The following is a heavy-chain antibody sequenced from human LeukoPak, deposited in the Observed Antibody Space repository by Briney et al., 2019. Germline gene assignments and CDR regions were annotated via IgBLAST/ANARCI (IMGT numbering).Heavy chain of an antibody. CDR2: ISYDGSNK. D-gene: IGHD3-10*01. CDR1: GITFSSYA. Sequence: GRSLRLSCAASGITFSSYAMHWVRQAPGKGLEWVAVISYDGSNKYYADSVKGRFTISRDNSKNTLYLQMNSLRAEDTAVYYCARASMVRGVIPYWGQGTLVTVSS. J-gene: IGHJ4*02. V-gene: IGHV3-30-3*01. CDR3: ARASMVRGVIPY.